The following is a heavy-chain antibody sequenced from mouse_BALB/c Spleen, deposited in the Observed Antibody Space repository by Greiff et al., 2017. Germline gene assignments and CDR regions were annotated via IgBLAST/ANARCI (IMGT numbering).Heavy chain of an antibody. D-gene: IGHD2-1*01. CDR2: ISSGGSYT. CDR1: GFTFSSYT. CDR3: TGNYDYAMDY. Sequence: EVQRVESGGGLVKPGGSLKLSCAASGFTFSSYTMSWVRQTPEKRLEWVATISSGGSYTYYPDSVKGRFTISRDNAKNTLYLQMSSLKSEDTAMYYCTGNYDYAMDYWGQGTSVTVSS. J-gene: IGHJ4*01. V-gene: IGHV5-6-4*01.